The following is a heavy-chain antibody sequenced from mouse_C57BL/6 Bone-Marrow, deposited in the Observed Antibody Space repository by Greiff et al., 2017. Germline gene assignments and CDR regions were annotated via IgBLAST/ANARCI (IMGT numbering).Heavy chain of an antibody. CDR2: INPSTGGT. D-gene: IGHD2-4*01. Sequence: EVKLMESGPELVKPGASVKISCKASGYSFTGYYMNWVKQSPEKSLEWIGEINPSTGGTTYNQKFKAKATLTVDKSSSTAYMQLKSLTSEDSAVYYCARRGYDYDPAWFAYWGQGTLVTVSA. CDR1: GYSFTGYY. V-gene: IGHV1-42*01. CDR3: ARRGYDYDPAWFAY. J-gene: IGHJ3*01.